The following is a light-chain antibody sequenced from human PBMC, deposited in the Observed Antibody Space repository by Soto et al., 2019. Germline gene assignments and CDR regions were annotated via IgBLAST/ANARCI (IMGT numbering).Light chain of an antibody. CDR1: QSVSSN. Sequence: EIVMTQSPATLSVSPGERATLSCRASQSVSSNLAWYQQKPGQAPGLLIYGASTRATDIPARFSGSGSGTEFTLTISSLQSEDFAVYYCQQYNNWPPLTFGQGTKVEIK. CDR2: GAS. V-gene: IGKV3-15*01. CDR3: QQYNNWPPLT. J-gene: IGKJ1*01.